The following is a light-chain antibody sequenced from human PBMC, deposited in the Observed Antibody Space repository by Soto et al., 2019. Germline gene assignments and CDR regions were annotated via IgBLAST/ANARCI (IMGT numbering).Light chain of an antibody. CDR3: QQYGSAPRT. Sequence: EIVLTQSPGTLSLSPGERATLSCRASRTVSSSSIAWYQQKPGQAPRLLIYGASSRATGIPDRFSGSGSGTDFTLTISRLEPEDFAVFYCQQYGSAPRTFGQGTKVEVK. CDR1: RTVSSSS. V-gene: IGKV3-20*01. J-gene: IGKJ1*01. CDR2: GAS.